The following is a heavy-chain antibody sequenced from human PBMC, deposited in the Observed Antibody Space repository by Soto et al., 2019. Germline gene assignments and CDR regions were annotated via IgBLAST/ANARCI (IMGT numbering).Heavy chain of an antibody. D-gene: IGHD2-2*01. J-gene: IGHJ4*02. V-gene: IGHV4-31*03. CDR2: IYYSGST. CDR3: ARFREVCSSTSCYVFDY. CDR1: GGSISSGGYY. Sequence: PSETLSLTCTVSGGSISSGGYYWSWIRQHPGKGLEWIGYIYYSGSTYYNPSLKSRVTISVDTSKNQFSLKLSSVTAADTAVYYCARFREVCSSTSCYVFDYWGQGTLVTVSS.